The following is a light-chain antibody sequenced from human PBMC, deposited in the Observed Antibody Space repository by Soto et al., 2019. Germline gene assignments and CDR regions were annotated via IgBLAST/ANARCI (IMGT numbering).Light chain of an antibody. Sequence: EIVLTQSPGTLSLSPGERATLSCRASQSVTSNYLAWYQQKPGQAPGLLIYDTSTMASGVPDRFSGSGSGTEFTLTISRLEPEDFAVYYCQQYGTSPQTFGRGTKVDFK. J-gene: IGKJ1*01. V-gene: IGKV3-20*01. CDR1: QSVTSNY. CDR3: QQYGTSPQT. CDR2: DTS.